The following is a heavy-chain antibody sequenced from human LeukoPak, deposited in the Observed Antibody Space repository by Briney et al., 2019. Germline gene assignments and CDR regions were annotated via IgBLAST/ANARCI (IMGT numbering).Heavy chain of an antibody. CDR1: GFTFDDYA. Sequence: GRSLRLSCAASGFTFDDYAMHWVRPAPGKGLEWVSGISWNSGSIGYADSVRGRFTISRDNIKNTLYLQMNSLKYYDTGVYYCAKDVYNCYYFDDWGQGTLVTVSS. CDR3: AKDVYNCYYFDD. J-gene: IGHJ4*02. D-gene: IGHD1-1*01. CDR2: ISWNSGSI. V-gene: IGHV3-9*01.